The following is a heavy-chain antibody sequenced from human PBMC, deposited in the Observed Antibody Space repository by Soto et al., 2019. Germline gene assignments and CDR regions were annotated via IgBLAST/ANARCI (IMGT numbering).Heavy chain of an antibody. CDR3: ARGWGYYGSGSYVPYYYYGMDV. CDR2: INHSGST. CDR1: GGSFSGYY. D-gene: IGHD3-10*01. J-gene: IGHJ6*02. Sequence: SETLSLTCAVYGGSFSGYYWSWIRQPPGKGLEWIGEINHSGSTNYNPSLKSRVTISVDTSKNQFSLKLSSVTAADTAVYYCARGWGYYGSGSYVPYYYYGMDVWGQGTTVTGSS. V-gene: IGHV4-34*01.